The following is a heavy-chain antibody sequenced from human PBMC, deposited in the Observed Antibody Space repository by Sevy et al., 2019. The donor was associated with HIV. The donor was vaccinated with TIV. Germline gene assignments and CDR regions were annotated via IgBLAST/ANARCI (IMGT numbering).Heavy chain of an antibody. V-gene: IGHV3-74*01. Sequence: GGSLRLSCAASGFNLRSDWMHWVRQAPGKGLVWVSRINRDGSSTAYADSVKGRFTISRDNAKNTLYLQMNSLRAEDTSVYYCLSEGGDWFDPWGQGSLVTVSS. CDR2: INRDGSST. CDR1: GFNLRSDW. CDR3: LSEGGDWFDP. J-gene: IGHJ5*02. D-gene: IGHD3-16*01.